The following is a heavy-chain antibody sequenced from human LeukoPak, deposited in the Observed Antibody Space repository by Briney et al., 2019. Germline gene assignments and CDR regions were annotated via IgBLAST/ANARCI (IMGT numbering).Heavy chain of an antibody. J-gene: IGHJ4*02. V-gene: IGHV4-31*03. D-gene: IGHD6-19*01. CDR2: IYYSGST. Sequence: SETLSLTCTVSGGSISSGGYYWSWIRQHPGKGLEWIGYIYYSGSTYYNPSLKSRVTISVDTSKNQFSLKLSSVTAADTAVYYCARHRYSSGWFVLDYWGQGTLVTVSP. CDR1: GGSISSGGYY. CDR3: ARHRYSSGWFVLDY.